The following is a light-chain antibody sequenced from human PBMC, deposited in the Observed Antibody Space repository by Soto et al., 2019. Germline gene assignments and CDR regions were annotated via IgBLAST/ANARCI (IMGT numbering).Light chain of an antibody. J-gene: IGKJ4*01. V-gene: IGKV3-15*01. CDR2: GAS. CDR3: QRYNDWPLT. CDR1: QGIAIT. Sequence: IVMTQSPAPLSVSPGARVTLSCRASQGIAITLAWYQQKPGQPPRLLIHGASTRATGIPARFSGSGSGTEFTLTINRLQSDDSAVYCCQRYNDWPLTFGGGTKVEIK.